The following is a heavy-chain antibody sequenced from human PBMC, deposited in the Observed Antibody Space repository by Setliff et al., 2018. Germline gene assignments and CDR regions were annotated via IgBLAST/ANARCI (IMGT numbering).Heavy chain of an antibody. CDR1: GYTFDDYG. Sequence: GASVKVSCKPSGYTFDDYGIAWVRQAPGQGLEWMGWISPHTGNTYYTPKLHGRVTLTTDTSARTAYMELRSLSSDDTAVYYCARINFYVSSGYYYASDNWGQGTLVTVSS. V-gene: IGHV1-18*01. CDR2: ISPHTGNT. CDR3: ARINFYVSSGYYYASDN. J-gene: IGHJ4*02. D-gene: IGHD3-22*01.